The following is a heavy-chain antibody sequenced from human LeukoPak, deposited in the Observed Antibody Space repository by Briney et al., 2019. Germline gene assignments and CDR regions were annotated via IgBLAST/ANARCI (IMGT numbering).Heavy chain of an antibody. Sequence: SETLSLTCGVSGASFDDYYWSWVRQPPGKGLEWLGEINHSGYTNDSPSLKSRVTLSIDTSRKQFSLNLRSVTVADAGIYYCTRMTTGHDYWGQGTLVTVSS. CDR3: TRMTTGHDY. CDR2: INHSGYT. J-gene: IGHJ4*02. V-gene: IGHV4-34*01. D-gene: IGHD4-17*01. CDR1: GASFDDYY.